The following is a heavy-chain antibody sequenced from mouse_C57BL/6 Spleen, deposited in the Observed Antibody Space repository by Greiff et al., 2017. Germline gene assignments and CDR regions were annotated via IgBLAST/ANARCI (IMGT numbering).Heavy chain of an antibody. J-gene: IGHJ4*01. D-gene: IGHD2-5*01. Sequence: QVQLQQSGAELARPGASVKLSCKASGYTFTSYGISWVKQRTGQGLEWIGEIYPRSGNNYYNEKFKGKATLTADKSSSTAYMELRSLTSEDSAVYFCARSTDSNHARDYWGQGTSVTVSS. V-gene: IGHV1-81*01. CDR3: ARSTDSNHARDY. CDR1: GYTFTSYG. CDR2: IYPRSGNN.